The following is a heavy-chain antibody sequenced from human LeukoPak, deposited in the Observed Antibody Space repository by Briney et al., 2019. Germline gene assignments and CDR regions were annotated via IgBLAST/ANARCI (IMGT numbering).Heavy chain of an antibody. CDR3: ARENWGGFDY. D-gene: IGHD7-27*01. J-gene: IGHJ4*02. Sequence: SGTLSLTCVVSGGSFGTSNWWSWVRQSPGKGLEWIGKIYPSGSKNYNPSLKSRVTISVDKSKNQFSLKLSSVTAADTAVYFCARENWGGFDYWGQGTLVTVSS. CDR2: IYPSGSK. V-gene: IGHV4-4*02. CDR1: GGSFGTSNW.